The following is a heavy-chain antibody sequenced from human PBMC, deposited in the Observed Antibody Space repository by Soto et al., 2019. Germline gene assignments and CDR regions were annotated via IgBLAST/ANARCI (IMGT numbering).Heavy chain of an antibody. J-gene: IGHJ3*02. D-gene: IGHD2-2*01. V-gene: IGHV4-59*01. CDR2: IYYSGST. CDR3: ARSILGYCSSTSCFLWAGGAFDI. Sequence: SETLSLTCTVSGGSISSYYWSWIRQPPGKGLEWIGYIYYSGSTNCNPSLKSRVTISVDTSKNQFSLKLSSVTAADTAVYYCARSILGYCSSTSCFLWAGGAFDIWGQGTMVTVSS. CDR1: GGSISSYY.